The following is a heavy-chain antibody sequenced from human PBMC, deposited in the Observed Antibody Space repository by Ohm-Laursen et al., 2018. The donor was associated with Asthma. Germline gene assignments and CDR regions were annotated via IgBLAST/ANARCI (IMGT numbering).Heavy chain of an antibody. CDR1: GFTFDDYA. CDR2: ISWNSGSI. J-gene: IGHJ4*02. D-gene: IGHD3-9*01. CDR3: AKGYYDILTGYSD. V-gene: IGHV3-9*01. Sequence: SLRLSCTASGFTFDDYAMHWVRQAPGKGLEWVSGISWNSGSIGYADSVKGRFTISRDNAKNSLYLQMNSLRAEDTALYYCAKGYYDILTGYSDWGQGTLVTVSS.